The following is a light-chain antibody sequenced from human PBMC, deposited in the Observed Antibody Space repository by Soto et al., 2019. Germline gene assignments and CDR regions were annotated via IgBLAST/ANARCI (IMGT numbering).Light chain of an antibody. CDR3: QQYGNSRT. CDR2: GTS. Sequence: EIVLTQSPCTLSLSPGERATLSCRASQSVSSSYLAWYQQKPGQAPRLLIYGTSSRATGIPDRFSGSGSGTDFTLTSSRLAPEDVAVYHCQQYGNSRTFGQGTKVDI. V-gene: IGKV3-20*01. J-gene: IGKJ1*01. CDR1: QSVSSSY.